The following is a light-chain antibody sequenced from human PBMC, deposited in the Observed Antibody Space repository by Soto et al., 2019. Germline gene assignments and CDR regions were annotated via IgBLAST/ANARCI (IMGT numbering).Light chain of an antibody. V-gene: IGLV2-14*03. J-gene: IGLJ1*01. CDR1: SSDVGAYNF. CDR2: DVS. CDR3: GSYTTSSNYV. Sequence: QSVLTQPASVSGSPGLSITISCTGTSSDVGAYNFVSWYQQHPDKAPKLTIFDVSNRPSGVSNRFSGSKSGNTASLTISGLQSEDEAEYYCGSYTTSSNYVFGTGTKVTVL.